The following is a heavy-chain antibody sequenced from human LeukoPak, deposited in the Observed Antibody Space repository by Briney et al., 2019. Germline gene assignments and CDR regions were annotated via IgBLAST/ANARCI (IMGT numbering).Heavy chain of an antibody. Sequence: SETLSLTCTVSSGSISSYYWSWIRQPAGKGLEWIGHIYSSGNTKYNPSLKSRLTMSIDSSKNQFSLILTSVTAADTAVYYCARVALITIHENDAFDIWGQGTVVTVSS. CDR1: SGSISSYY. V-gene: IGHV4-4*07. CDR3: ARVALITIHENDAFDI. J-gene: IGHJ3*02. D-gene: IGHD3-3*01. CDR2: IYSSGNT.